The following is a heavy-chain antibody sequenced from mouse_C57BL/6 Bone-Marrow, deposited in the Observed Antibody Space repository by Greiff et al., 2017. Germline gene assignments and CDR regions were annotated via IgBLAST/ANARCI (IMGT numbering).Heavy chain of an antibody. CDR3: ARGVGDEAWFAY. D-gene: IGHD1-1*01. J-gene: IGHJ3*01. V-gene: IGHV5-12*01. Sequence: EVQLVESGGGLVQPGGSLKLSCAASGFTFSDYYMYWVRQTPEKRLEWVAYISNGGGSTCYPDTVKGRFTISRDNAKNTLYLQMSRLKSEDTAMYYCARGVGDEAWFAYWGQGTLVTVSA. CDR2: ISNGGGST. CDR1: GFTFSDYY.